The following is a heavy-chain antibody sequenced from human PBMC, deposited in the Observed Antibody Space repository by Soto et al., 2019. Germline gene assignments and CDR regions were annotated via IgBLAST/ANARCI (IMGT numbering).Heavy chain of an antibody. CDR2: IDYDGTTT. D-gene: IGHD2-2*01. CDR3: PRGPRASSGGTGAY. V-gene: IGHV3-74*01. J-gene: IGHJ1*01. Sequence: EVQLVESGGGLVQPGGSLRLSCAASGFSFDSYWMHWVRQAPGQGPMWVSRIDYDGTTTNYADSVKGRFTISRENAKSTLYLQMNSLRPEDTAVYYCPRGPRASSGGTGAYWGKGTLVTVSS. CDR1: GFSFDSYW.